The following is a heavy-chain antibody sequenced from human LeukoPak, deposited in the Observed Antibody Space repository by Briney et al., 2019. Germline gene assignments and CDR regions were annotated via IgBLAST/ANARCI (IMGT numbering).Heavy chain of an antibody. D-gene: IGHD6-19*01. J-gene: IGHJ6*02. CDR3: AKGVAVAGRLGYYYYGMDV. CDR1: GFTFSSYA. V-gene: IGHV3-23*01. Sequence: PGGSLRLSCAASGFTFSSYAMSWVRQAPGKGLEWVSAISGSGGSTYYADSVKGRFTISRDNSKNTLYLQMNGLRAEDTAVYYCAKGVAVAGRLGYYYYGMDVWGQGTTVTVSS. CDR2: ISGSGGST.